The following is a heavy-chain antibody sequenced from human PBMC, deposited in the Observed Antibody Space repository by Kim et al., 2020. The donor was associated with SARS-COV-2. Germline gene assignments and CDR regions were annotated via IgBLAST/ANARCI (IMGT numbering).Heavy chain of an antibody. CDR2: INTDGSST. D-gene: IGHD2-15*01. Sequence: GGSLRLSCAASGFTFSTYWMYWVRQAPGKGLVCVSRINTDGSSTTYADPVKGRFTISRDNAKNTLYLQMNSLRGEGTAVYYCARGDISYGMDVWGQGTTGTVSS. CDR3: ARGDISYGMDV. J-gene: IGHJ6*02. V-gene: IGHV3-74*01. CDR1: GFTFSTYW.